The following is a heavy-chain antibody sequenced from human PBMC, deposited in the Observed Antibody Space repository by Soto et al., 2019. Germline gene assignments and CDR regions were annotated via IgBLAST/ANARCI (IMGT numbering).Heavy chain of an antibody. CDR1: GFTFSSYW. D-gene: IGHD3-3*01. CDR3: ERLRGIWSGYAFDI. V-gene: IGHV3-74*01. CDR2: INSDGSST. J-gene: IGHJ3*02. Sequence: EVQLVESGGGLVQPGGSLRLSCAASGFTFSSYWMHWVRQAPGKGLVWVSRINSDGSSTSYADSVKGRFTISRDNAKNTRYLQMNSLRAEDTAVYYCERLRGIWSGYAFDIWGQGTMVTVSS.